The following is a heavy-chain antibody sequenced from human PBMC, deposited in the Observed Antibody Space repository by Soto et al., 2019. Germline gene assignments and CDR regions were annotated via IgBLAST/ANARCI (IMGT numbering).Heavy chain of an antibody. D-gene: IGHD3-22*01. J-gene: IGHJ4*02. V-gene: IGHV3-21*01. CDR1: GFTFSSYS. CDR2: ISSSSSYI. Sequence: GGSLRLSCAASGFTFSSYSINWVRQAPGKGLEWVSSISSSSSYIYYADSVKGRFTISRDNAKNSLYLQMNSLRAEDTAVYYCARGLFYYDSSGYLGYWGQGTLVTVSS. CDR3: ARGLFYYDSSGYLGY.